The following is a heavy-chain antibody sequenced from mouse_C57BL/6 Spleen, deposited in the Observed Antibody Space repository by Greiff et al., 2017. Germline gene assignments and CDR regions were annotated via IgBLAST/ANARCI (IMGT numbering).Heavy chain of an antibody. Sequence: QVQLQQSGAELVKPGASVKISCKASGYAFSSYWMNWVKQRPGKGLEWIGQIYPGDGDTNYNGKFKGKATLTADKSSSTAYMQLSSLTSEDSAVYFCARGGSYGSSGEDYWGQGTTLTVSS. V-gene: IGHV1-80*01. D-gene: IGHD1-1*01. CDR3: ARGGSYGSSGEDY. CDR1: GYAFSSYW. J-gene: IGHJ2*01. CDR2: IYPGDGDT.